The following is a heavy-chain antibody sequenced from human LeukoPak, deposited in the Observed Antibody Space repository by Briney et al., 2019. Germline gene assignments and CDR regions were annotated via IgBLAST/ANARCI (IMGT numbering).Heavy chain of an antibody. D-gene: IGHD5-18*01. V-gene: IGHV4-34*01. Sequence: PSETLSLTCAVYGGSFSGYYWSWIRQPPGKGLEWIGEINHSGSTNYNPSLKSRVTISVDTSKNQFSLKLSSVTAADTAAYYCARGGYSYGRYYYYGMDVWGQGTTVTVSS. CDR3: ARGGYSYGRYYYYGMDV. CDR1: GGSFSGYY. CDR2: INHSGST. J-gene: IGHJ6*02.